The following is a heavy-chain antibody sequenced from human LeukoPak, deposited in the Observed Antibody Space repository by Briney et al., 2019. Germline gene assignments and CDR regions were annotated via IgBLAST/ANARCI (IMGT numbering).Heavy chain of an antibody. Sequence: GGSLRLSCAASRFTFTSYSMNWVRQAPGKGLEWVSTISGGGGSTYYADSVKGRFTISRDNSKNTLYLQVNSLRAEDTAVYYCAKGGKWDVTPFDYWGQGTLVTVSS. CDR3: AKGGKWDVTPFDY. J-gene: IGHJ4*02. D-gene: IGHD1-26*01. V-gene: IGHV3-23*01. CDR2: ISGGGGST. CDR1: RFTFTSYS.